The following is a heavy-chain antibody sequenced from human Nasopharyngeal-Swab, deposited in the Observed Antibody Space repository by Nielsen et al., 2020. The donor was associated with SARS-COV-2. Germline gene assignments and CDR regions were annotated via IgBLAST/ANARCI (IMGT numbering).Heavy chain of an antibody. CDR1: GYTSTSYA. CDR2: INAGNGNT. Sequence: ASLKVSCKASGYTSTSYAMHWVRQAPGQRLEWMGWINAGNGNTKYSQKFQGRVTITRDTSASTAYMELSSLRSEDTAVYYCARDRIDSGFDYWGQGTLVTVSS. D-gene: IGHD3-10*01. CDR3: ARDRIDSGFDY. V-gene: IGHV1-3*01. J-gene: IGHJ4*02.